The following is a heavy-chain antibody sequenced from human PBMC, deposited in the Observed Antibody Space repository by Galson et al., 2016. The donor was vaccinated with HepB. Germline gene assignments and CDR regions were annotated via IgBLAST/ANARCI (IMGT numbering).Heavy chain of an antibody. J-gene: IGHJ4*02. CDR1: GGSISSSSYY. D-gene: IGHD3-10*01. CDR3: ARRSARARCDY. CDR2: IYYSGTT. V-gene: IGHV4-39*01. Sequence: SETLSLTCTVSGGSISSSSYYWGWIRQPPGQGLEWIGTIYYSGTTYYNPSLRSRVTISVDTSKNQFSLKLSSVTAADTAVSFCARRSARARCDYWGQGTLVTVSS.